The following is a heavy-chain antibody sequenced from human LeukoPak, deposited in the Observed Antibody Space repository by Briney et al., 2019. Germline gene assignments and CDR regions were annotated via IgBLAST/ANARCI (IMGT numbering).Heavy chain of an antibody. V-gene: IGHV3-30*02. Sequence: QPGGSLRLSCAASGFTFSSYGMHWVRQAPGKGLEWVAFIRYDGSNKYCADSVKGRFTISRDNSKNTLYLQMNSLRAEDAAVYYCAKDRDDILTGCFDYWGQGTLVTVSS. J-gene: IGHJ4*02. D-gene: IGHD3-9*01. CDR2: IRYDGSNK. CDR3: AKDRDDILTGCFDY. CDR1: GFTFSSYG.